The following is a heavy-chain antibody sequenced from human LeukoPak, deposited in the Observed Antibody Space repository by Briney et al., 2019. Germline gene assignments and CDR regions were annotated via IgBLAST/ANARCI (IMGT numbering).Heavy chain of an antibody. D-gene: IGHD6-13*01. Sequence: SVKVSCKASGGTFSSYAISWVRQALGQGLEWMGGIIPIFGTANYAQKFQGRVTITTDESTSTAYMELSSLRSEDTAVYYCARRRAAADFDAFDIWGQGTMVTVSS. V-gene: IGHV1-69*05. CDR3: ARRRAAADFDAFDI. CDR2: IIPIFGTA. J-gene: IGHJ3*02. CDR1: GGTFSSYA.